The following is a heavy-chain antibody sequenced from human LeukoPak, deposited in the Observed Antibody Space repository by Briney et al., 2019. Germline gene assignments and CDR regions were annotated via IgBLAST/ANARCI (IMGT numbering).Heavy chain of an antibody. Sequence: SVKVSCKASGGTFSSYAISWVRQAPGQGLEWMGGIIPIFGTANYAQKFQGRVTITTDESTSTAYMELSSLRSEDTAVYYCAREDTAMANALNYWGQGTMVTVSS. CDR3: AREDTAMANALNY. CDR1: GGTFSSYA. J-gene: IGHJ3*01. V-gene: IGHV1-69*05. CDR2: IIPIFGTA. D-gene: IGHD5-18*01.